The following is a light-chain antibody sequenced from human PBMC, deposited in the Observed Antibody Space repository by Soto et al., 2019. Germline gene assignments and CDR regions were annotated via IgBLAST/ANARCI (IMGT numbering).Light chain of an antibody. Sequence: VVLTQSPVALSFSPGERATLSCRASQSVSSYLAWYQQKPGQAPRLLIYDVSNRATGIPARFSGSGSGTDCTLTISSLEPEDVAVYYCQQRSNWARTFGQGTMVDI. CDR3: QQRSNWART. J-gene: IGKJ1*01. V-gene: IGKV3-11*01. CDR2: DVS. CDR1: QSVSSY.